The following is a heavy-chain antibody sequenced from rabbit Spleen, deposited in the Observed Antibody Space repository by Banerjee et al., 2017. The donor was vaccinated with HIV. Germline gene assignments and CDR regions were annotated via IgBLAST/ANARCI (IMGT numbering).Heavy chain of an antibody. Sequence: QEQLVESGGGLVKPGASLTLTCTASGVSFSFSSYMCWVRQAPGKGLEWIACIDTGGSDFTYFATWAKGRFTISSHNAQNTLFLQLNSLTAADTATYFCVREVAARFKLWGQGTLVTVS. D-gene: IGHD4-1*01. V-gene: IGHV1S45*01. CDR2: IDTGGSDFT. J-gene: IGHJ4*01. CDR3: VREVAARFKL. CDR1: GVSFSFSSY.